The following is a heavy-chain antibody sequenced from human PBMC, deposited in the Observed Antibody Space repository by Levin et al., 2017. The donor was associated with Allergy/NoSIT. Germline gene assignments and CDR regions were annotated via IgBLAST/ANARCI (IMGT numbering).Heavy chain of an antibody. V-gene: IGHV4-30-2*01. D-gene: IGHD3-22*01. CDR2: IFHGGST. J-gene: IGHJ6*02. CDR1: RGSINSGSYS. Sequence: SETLSLTCAVSRGSINSGSYSWNWIRQPPGKGLEWIGYIFHGGSTYYTPSLKSRVSISVDRSKNQFSLKLISVTAADTAVDFCARGGFYDSSGSTVYGMDVWGQGTTVTVSS. CDR3: ARGGFYDSSGSTVYGMDV.